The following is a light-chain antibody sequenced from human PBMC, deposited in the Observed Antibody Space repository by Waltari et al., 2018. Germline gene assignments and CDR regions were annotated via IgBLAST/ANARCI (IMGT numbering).Light chain of an antibody. V-gene: IGKV3-20*01. CDR2: GAS. CDR1: QNVDINR. Sequence: EIVLTQSPGTLSSSPGERVTLSCRASQNVDINRLAWYQQKFGQTPRLLIYGASNRAAGIPDRFSGSGSGTDFTLTISRLEPEDVAVYYCQQYGDSSFTFGQGTKLEIK. CDR3: QQYGDSSFT. J-gene: IGKJ2*01.